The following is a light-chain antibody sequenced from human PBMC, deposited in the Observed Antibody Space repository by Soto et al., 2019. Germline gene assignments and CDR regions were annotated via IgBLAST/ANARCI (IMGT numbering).Light chain of an antibody. Sequence: EIVLTQSPGTLSLSPGERATLSCRASQSVSSNYLDWYQQKPGQAPRLLIYGVSSRATDIPDRFSGSGSGTDFTLTISRLEPEDFAVYYCRQYGSSPWTFGQGTKVDIK. CDR1: QSVSSNY. CDR3: RQYGSSPWT. CDR2: GVS. V-gene: IGKV3-20*01. J-gene: IGKJ1*01.